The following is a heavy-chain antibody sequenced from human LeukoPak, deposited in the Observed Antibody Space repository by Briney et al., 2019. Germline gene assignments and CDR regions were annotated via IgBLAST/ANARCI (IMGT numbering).Heavy chain of an antibody. CDR1: GFTFSSYG. Sequence: GRCLRLSCAASGFTFSSYGMHWVRQAPGKGLEWVAVIWYDGSNKYYADSVKGRFTISRDNSKNTLYLQMNSLRAEDTAVYYCARELHGAFDIWGQGTMVTVSS. CDR3: ARELHGAFDI. CDR2: IWYDGSNK. J-gene: IGHJ3*02. V-gene: IGHV3-33*01.